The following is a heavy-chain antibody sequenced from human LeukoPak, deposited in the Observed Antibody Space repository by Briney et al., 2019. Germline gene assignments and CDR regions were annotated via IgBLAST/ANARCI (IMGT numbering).Heavy chain of an antibody. CDR1: GFTFADYV. CDR2: ISWNSGTI. J-gene: IGHJ4*02. D-gene: IGHD6-13*01. Sequence: GGSLRLSCAASGFTFADYVMHWVRQAPGKGLEWVSGISWNSGTIGYADSVKGRFTISRDNAKNSLYLQMNSLRAEDTALYYCAKDIWQQLALFDYWGQGTLVTVSS. CDR3: AKDIWQQLALFDY. V-gene: IGHV3-9*01.